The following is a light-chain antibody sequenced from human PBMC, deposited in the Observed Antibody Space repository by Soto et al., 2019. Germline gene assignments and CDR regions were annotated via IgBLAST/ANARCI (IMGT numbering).Light chain of an antibody. V-gene: IGLV1-51*01. CDR1: SSNIGNNY. CDR2: DNN. CDR3: GTWDSSLSAVV. J-gene: IGLJ1*01. Sequence: QSVLTQPPSVSAAPGQKVTISCSGSSSNIGNNYVSWYQQLPGTAPKVLIYDNNKRPSGIPDRISGSKSGTSATLGITGLQTGDEADYYCGTWDSSLSAVVFGTGTKLTVL.